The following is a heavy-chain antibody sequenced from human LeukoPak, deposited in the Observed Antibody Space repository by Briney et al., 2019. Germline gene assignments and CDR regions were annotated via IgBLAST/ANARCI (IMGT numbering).Heavy chain of an antibody. CDR3: ARGRTVAGTVSGYYYYYMDV. CDR1: GYTFTSYA. CDR2: INTNTGNP. V-gene: IGHV7-4-1*02. Sequence: ASVKVSCKASGYTFTSYAMNWVRQAPGQGLEWMGWINTNTGNPTYAQGFTGRFVFSLDTSVSTAYLQISSLKAEDTAVYYCARGRTVAGTVSGYYYYYMDVWGKGTTVTVSS. D-gene: IGHD6-19*01. J-gene: IGHJ6*03.